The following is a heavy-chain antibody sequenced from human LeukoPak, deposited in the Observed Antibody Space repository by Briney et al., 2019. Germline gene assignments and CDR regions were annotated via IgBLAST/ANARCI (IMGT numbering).Heavy chain of an antibody. CDR3: AKDRYFTMVRGDLDY. J-gene: IGHJ4*02. V-gene: IGHV3-53*01. CDR2: IYSGGST. CDR1: GFTVSSNY. D-gene: IGHD3-10*01. Sequence: GGSLRLSCAASGFTVSSNYMSWVRQAPGKGLEWVSVIYSGGSTYYADSVKGRFTISRDNSKNTLYLQMNSLRAEDTAVYYCAKDRYFTMVRGDLDYWGQGTLVTVSS.